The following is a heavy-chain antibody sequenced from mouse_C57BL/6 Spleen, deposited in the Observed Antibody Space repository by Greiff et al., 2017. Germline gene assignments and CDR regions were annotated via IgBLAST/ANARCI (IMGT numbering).Heavy chain of an antibody. D-gene: IGHD3-2*02. J-gene: IGHJ3*01. V-gene: IGHV5-12*01. CDR3: VRPRQRAQGRGFAY. Sequence: EVKLVESGGGLVQPGGSLKLSCAASGFTFRDYYMYWVRQTPEKRLEWVAYISNGGGSTYYPDTVKGRFTISRDNAKNTLYLQVTRLKSEDTAMYYCVRPRQRAQGRGFAYWGQGTLVTVSA. CDR1: GFTFRDYY. CDR2: ISNGGGST.